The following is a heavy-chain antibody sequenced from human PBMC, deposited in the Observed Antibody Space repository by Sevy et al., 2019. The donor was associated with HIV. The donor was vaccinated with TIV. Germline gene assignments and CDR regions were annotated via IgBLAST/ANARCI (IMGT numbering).Heavy chain of an antibody. CDR2: IKQDGSET. CDR3: ARVRAYYYDNDGYSFDY. V-gene: IGHV3-7*01. CDR1: GFTLSSYW. D-gene: IGHD3-22*01. J-gene: IGHJ4*02. Sequence: GGSLRLSCAASGFTLSSYWMSWVRQAPGKGLEWVANIKQDGSETYYVDSVKGRFTISRDNSKNSLYLQMNSLRVEDTAVYYCARVRAYYYDNDGYSFDYWGQGTLVTVSS.